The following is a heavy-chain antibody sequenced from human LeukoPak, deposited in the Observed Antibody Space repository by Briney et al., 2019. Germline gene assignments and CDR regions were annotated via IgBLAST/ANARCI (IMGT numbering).Heavy chain of an antibody. D-gene: IGHD2-2*01. CDR1: GFTFSSYA. V-gene: IGHV3-30-3*01. J-gene: IGHJ5*02. CDR3: ARGRRYCSSTSCYFWFDP. CDR2: ISDDGTNK. Sequence: GGSLRLSCAASGFTFSSYAMHWVRQAPGKGLELGAVISDDGTNKYYADSVKGRFTISRDNSKNTLYLQMNSLRAADTAVYYCARGRRYCSSTSCYFWFDPWGQGTLVTVSS.